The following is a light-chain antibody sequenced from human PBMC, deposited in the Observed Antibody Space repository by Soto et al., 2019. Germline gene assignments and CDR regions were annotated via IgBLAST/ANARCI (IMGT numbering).Light chain of an antibody. J-gene: IGLJ1*01. CDR1: SSDVGAYDS. V-gene: IGLV2-23*01. CDR2: KGT. CDR3: CSSAPESTYV. Sequence: QSALAQPASVSGSPGQSITISCTGTSSDVGAYDSVSWYQRHPHKAPQLIIYKGTQRPSGVSNRFSGSTSGNAASLTISGLQADDEADYFCCSSAPESTYVCGTGTKVTVL.